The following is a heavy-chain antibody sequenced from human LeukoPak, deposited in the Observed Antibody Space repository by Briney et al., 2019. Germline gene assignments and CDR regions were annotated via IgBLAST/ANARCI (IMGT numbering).Heavy chain of an antibody. V-gene: IGHV3-23*01. Sequence: GGSLRLSCAASGFTLSNYGMNWVRQAPGKGLEWVSGIGVGGTTYYADSVKGRFTIYSVTSKNTLYVQMNSLRAEDTAVYYCAKARGYYDCWGQGTLVTVSS. J-gene: IGHJ4*02. CDR3: AKARGYYDC. D-gene: IGHD3-22*01. CDR1: GFTLSNYG. CDR2: IGVGGTT.